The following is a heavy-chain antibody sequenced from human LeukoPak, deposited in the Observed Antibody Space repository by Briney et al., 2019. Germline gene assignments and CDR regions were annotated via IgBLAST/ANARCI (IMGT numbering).Heavy chain of an antibody. Sequence: PGGSLRLSCAASGFTVSNNYMSWVRQAPGKGLEWVSVIYSGGSTYYADSVKGRFTISRDNSKNTLYLQMNSLRAEDTAVYYCARDRSTGGYHFGYWGQGTLVTVSS. V-gene: IGHV3-53*01. CDR3: ARDRSTGGYHFGY. J-gene: IGHJ4*02. CDR1: GFTVSNNY. D-gene: IGHD3-16*02. CDR2: IYSGGST.